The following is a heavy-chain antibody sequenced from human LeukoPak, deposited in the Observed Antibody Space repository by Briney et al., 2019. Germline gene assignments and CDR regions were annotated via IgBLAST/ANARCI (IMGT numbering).Heavy chain of an antibody. V-gene: IGHV3-11*01. D-gene: IGHD3-22*01. CDR1: GFTFSDYY. Sequence: GGSLRLSCAASGFTFSDYYMSWIRQAPGNGLEWVSYISSSGSTIYYADSVKGRFTISRDNAKNSLYLQMNSLRAEDTAVYYCASCHYDSSGPFDYWGKGTLVTVSS. J-gene: IGHJ4*02. CDR3: ASCHYDSSGPFDY. CDR2: ISSSGSTI.